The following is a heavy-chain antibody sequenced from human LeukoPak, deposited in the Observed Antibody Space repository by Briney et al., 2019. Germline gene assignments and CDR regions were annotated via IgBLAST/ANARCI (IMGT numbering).Heavy chain of an antibody. V-gene: IGHV4-31*03. D-gene: IGHD3-10*01. CDR3: ARVRKYYYGSGRGAFDI. J-gene: IGHJ3*02. Sequence: SQTLSLTCTVSGGSISDAAYYWSWIRQHPGEGLKWIGYIYYSGSTSYNPSLKSRVTISVDTSKNQFSLKLTSVTAADTAVYYCARVRKYYYGSGRGAFDIWGQGTMVTVSS. CDR2: IYYSGST. CDR1: GGSISDAAYY.